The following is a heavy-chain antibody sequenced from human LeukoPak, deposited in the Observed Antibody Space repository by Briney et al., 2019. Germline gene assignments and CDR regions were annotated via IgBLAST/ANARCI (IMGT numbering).Heavy chain of an antibody. D-gene: IGHD1-26*01. Sequence: ASVKVSCKVSGYTLTELSMHWVRQAPGKGLEWMGGFDPEDGETIYAQKFQGRVTMTEDTSTDTAYMELSSLRSEDTAVYYCARGPRRSYWGNNWFDPWGQGTLVTVSS. CDR1: GYTLTELS. V-gene: IGHV1-24*01. CDR2: FDPEDGET. J-gene: IGHJ5*02. CDR3: ARGPRRSYWGNNWFDP.